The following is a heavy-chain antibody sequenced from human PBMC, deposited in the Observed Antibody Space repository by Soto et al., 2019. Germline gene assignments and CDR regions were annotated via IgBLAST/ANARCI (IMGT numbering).Heavy chain of an antibody. Sequence: ASVKVSCKASGYTFTSYAMHWVRQAPGQRLEWMGWISAGNGNTNYSQKLQGRVTMTTDTSTSTAYMELRSLRSDDTAVYYCARDLAYCGGDCYSDAFDIWGQGTMVTVSS. J-gene: IGHJ3*02. D-gene: IGHD2-21*01. CDR2: ISAGNGNT. V-gene: IGHV1-3*01. CDR3: ARDLAYCGGDCYSDAFDI. CDR1: GYTFTSYA.